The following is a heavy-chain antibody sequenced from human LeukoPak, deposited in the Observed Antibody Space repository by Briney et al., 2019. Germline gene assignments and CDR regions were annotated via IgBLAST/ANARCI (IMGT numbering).Heavy chain of an antibody. D-gene: IGHD5-24*01. V-gene: IGHV4-39*01. CDR1: GGSISSSSYF. Sequence: SETLSLTCTVSGGSISSSSYFWGWIRQPPGKGLEWIGTIYYSGSTYYNPSLKSRVTISVDTSKNQFSLKLSSVTAADTAVYYCARREGPDAFDIWGQGTVVTVSS. CDR2: IYYSGST. J-gene: IGHJ3*02. CDR3: ARREGPDAFDI.